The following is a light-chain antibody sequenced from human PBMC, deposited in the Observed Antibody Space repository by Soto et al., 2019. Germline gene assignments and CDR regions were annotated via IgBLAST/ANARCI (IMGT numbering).Light chain of an antibody. CDR2: DAS. V-gene: IGKV3-15*01. CDR3: QQYNHWPRT. Sequence: EIVMTQSPVTLSVSPGERTTLSCRASQSVSSNLAWYQQRPGQAPRLLMYDASTRATGIPSRFSGSGSGTEFTLTISILQSEDFAVYCCQQYNHWPRTFGRGTKVEI. J-gene: IGKJ1*01. CDR1: QSVSSN.